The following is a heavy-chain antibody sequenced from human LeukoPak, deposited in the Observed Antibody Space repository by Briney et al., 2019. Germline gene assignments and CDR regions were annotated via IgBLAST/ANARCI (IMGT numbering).Heavy chain of an antibody. D-gene: IGHD2-2*01. Sequence: PSETLSLTCTVYGGSFSGYYWSWIRQPPGKGLEWIGEINHSGSTNYNPSLKSRVTMSVDTSKNQFSLKVSSVTAADTAVYYCARAAVYCGSTSCYEDTTDYWGQGTLVTVSS. J-gene: IGHJ4*02. V-gene: IGHV4-34*01. CDR3: ARAAVYCGSTSCYEDTTDY. CDR1: GGSFSGYY. CDR2: INHSGST.